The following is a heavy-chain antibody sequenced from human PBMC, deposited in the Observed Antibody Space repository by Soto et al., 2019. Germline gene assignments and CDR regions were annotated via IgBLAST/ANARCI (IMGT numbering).Heavy chain of an antibody. V-gene: IGHV3-30-3*01. CDR3: ARDLIAARPRGDY. CDR2: ISYDGSNK. D-gene: IGHD6-6*01. J-gene: IGHJ4*02. Sequence: QVQLVESGGGVVQPGRSLRLSCAASGFTFSSYAMHWVRQAPGKGLECVAVISYDGSNKYYADSVKGRFTISRDNSKNTLYLQMNSLRAEDTAVYYCARDLIAARPRGDYWGQGTLVTVSS. CDR1: GFTFSSYA.